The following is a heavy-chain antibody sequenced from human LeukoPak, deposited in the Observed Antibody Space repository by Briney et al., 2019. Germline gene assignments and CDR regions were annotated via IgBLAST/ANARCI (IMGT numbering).Heavy chain of an antibody. CDR1: GGTFSSYA. Sequence: GSSVKVSCKASGGTFSSYAISWVRRAPGQGLEWMGGVIPIFGTANYAQKFQGRVTITADESTSTAYMELSSLRSEDTAVYYCARGDYDSSGYYFLTVYFWGQGTMVTVSS. CDR3: ARGDYDSSGYYFLTVYF. CDR2: VIPIFGTA. V-gene: IGHV1-69*01. J-gene: IGHJ4*02. D-gene: IGHD3-22*01.